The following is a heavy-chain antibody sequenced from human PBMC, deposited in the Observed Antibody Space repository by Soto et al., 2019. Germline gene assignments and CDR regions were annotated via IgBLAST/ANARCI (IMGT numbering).Heavy chain of an antibody. D-gene: IGHD2-2*01. V-gene: IGHV3-23*01. CDR1: GFTFTSYA. CDR2: ISGSGGST. J-gene: IGHJ4*02. Sequence: WGSLRLSCASSGFTFTSYAMSWVRQAPGKGLEWVSAISGSGGSTYYADSVKGRFTISRDNSKNTLYLQMNSLRAEDTAVYYCAKDRGYCTSTSCYRGVAYDYWGQGTLVTVSS. CDR3: AKDRGYCTSTSCYRGVAYDY.